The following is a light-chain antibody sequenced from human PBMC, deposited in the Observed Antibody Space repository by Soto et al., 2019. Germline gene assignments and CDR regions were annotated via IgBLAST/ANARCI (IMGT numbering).Light chain of an antibody. CDR1: QSVSSN. V-gene: IGKV3-15*01. J-gene: IGKJ4*01. CDR3: QQSNNWPPLT. Sequence: EIVMTQSPATLSVSPGERATLSCRASQSVSSNLAWYQQKPGQAPRLLIYGASTRATGIPARFSGSGSGTEFTLTISSLQSEDFAVSYCQQSNNWPPLTVGGGTKVEIK. CDR2: GAS.